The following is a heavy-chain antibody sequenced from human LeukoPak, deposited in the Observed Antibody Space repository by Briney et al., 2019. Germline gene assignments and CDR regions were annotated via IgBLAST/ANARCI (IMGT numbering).Heavy chain of an antibody. Sequence: PGGSLRLSCTASGFTLRSYAMSWVRQAPGKGLEWVSGISGSGGSTDYAASVMGRFTISRDESKNPLYLQPNSLRAEHTAVYYCAKGGSGSPRSYFDYWGQGTLVTVSS. CDR2: ISGSGGST. J-gene: IGHJ4*02. CDR3: AKGGSGSPRSYFDY. CDR1: GFTLRSYA. D-gene: IGHD3-10*01. V-gene: IGHV3-23*01.